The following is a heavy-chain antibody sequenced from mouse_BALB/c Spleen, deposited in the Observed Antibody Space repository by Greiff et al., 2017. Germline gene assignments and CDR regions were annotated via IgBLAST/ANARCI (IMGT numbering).Heavy chain of an antibody. J-gene: IGHJ4*01. V-gene: IGHV5-4*02. D-gene: IGHD2-4*01. CDR3: AIYYDYDISMDY. CDR2: ISDGGSYT. CDR1: GFTFSDYY. Sequence: EVMLVESGGGLVKPGGSLKISCAASGFTFSDYYMYWVRQNPEKRLEWVATISDGGSYTYYPDSVKGRFTISRDNAKNNLYLQMSSLKSEDTAMYYCAIYYDYDISMDYWGQGTSVTVSS.